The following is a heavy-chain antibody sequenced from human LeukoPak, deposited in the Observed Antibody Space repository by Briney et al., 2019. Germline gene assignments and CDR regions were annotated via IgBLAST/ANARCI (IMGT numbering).Heavy chain of an antibody. CDR1: GFTFSSYA. V-gene: IGHV3-64*01. J-gene: IGHJ3*02. D-gene: IGHD2-15*01. CDR2: ISCNGGSK. Sequence: GGSLRLSCAASGFTFSSYAMHWVRQAPGKGLEYVSAISCNGGSKYYANSVKGRFTISRDNSKNTLYLQMNSLRAEDTAVYYCAKDHARDCSGGSCLNAFDIWGEGTMVTVSS. CDR3: AKDHARDCSGGSCLNAFDI.